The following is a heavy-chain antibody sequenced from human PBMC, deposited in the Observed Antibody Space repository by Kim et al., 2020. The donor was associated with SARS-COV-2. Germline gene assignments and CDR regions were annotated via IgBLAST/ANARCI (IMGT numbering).Heavy chain of an antibody. Sequence: GGSLRLSCAASGFTFDDYAMHWVRQAPGKGLEWVSGISWNSGSIGYADSVKGRFTISRDNAKNSLYLQMNSLRAEDTALYYCAKGFRGAKRGLYYFDYWGQGTLVTVSS. CDR2: ISWNSGSI. D-gene: IGHD3-10*01. V-gene: IGHV3-9*01. CDR1: GFTFDDYA. CDR3: AKGFRGAKRGLYYFDY. J-gene: IGHJ4*02.